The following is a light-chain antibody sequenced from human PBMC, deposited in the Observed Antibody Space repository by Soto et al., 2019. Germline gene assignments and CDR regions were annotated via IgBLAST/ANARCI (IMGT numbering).Light chain of an antibody. CDR3: QQYGSLPPT. J-gene: IGKJ1*01. CDR2: GAS. Sequence: EIVLTQSPGTLSLSPGERATLSCRASQSVSSSYLAWYQQKPGQAPRLLIYGASSRATGIPDRFSGSGSGTDFTLTISRLEPEDFTVYYCQQYGSLPPTFGQGTNVDIK. CDR1: QSVSSSY. V-gene: IGKV3-20*01.